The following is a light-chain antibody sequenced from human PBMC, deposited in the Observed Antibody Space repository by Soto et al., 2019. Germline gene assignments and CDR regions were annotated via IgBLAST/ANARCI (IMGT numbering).Light chain of an antibody. Sequence: DIQLTQSPSFLFASVGDRVTITCRASQGIGSFLAWYQQKPGKAPRLLIYSASTLQSGVSLRFSGSGSGTEVTLTISSLQSEDFATYYCQQFNSYPPTFGQGTKVEIK. CDR2: SAS. J-gene: IGKJ1*01. CDR3: QQFNSYPPT. CDR1: QGIGSF. V-gene: IGKV1-9*01.